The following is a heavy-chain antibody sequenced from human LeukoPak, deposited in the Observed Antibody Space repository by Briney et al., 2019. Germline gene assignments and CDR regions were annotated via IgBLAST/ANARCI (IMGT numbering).Heavy chain of an antibody. V-gene: IGHV3-30-3*01. CDR2: ISYVGSNK. CDR1: GFTFISYA. J-gene: IGHJ4*02. Sequence: GGSLRLSFAASGFTFISYAMHGVRQAPGKGLEWVAVISYVGSNKYYADSVKGRFTFSRDNSKNTLYLQMNSLRAEDTAVYYCARGAAAGLFDYWGQGTLVTVSS. D-gene: IGHD6-13*01. CDR3: ARGAAAGLFDY.